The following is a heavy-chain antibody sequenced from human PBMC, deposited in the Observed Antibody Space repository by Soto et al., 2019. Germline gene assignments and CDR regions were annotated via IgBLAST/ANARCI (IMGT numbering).Heavy chain of an antibody. CDR2: ISYDGSKK. J-gene: IGHJ4*02. CDR1: GFTFSSYG. CDR3: AKDRGSGSGPFDY. Sequence: QVQLVESGGGVVQPGRSLRLSCAASGFTFSSYGMHWVRQAPGKGLEWVAVISYDGSKKYYADSVKGRFTISRDNSKNTLYLQMNSLRAEDTAVYYCAKDRGSGSGPFDYWGQGTLVTVSS. V-gene: IGHV3-30*18. D-gene: IGHD3-10*01.